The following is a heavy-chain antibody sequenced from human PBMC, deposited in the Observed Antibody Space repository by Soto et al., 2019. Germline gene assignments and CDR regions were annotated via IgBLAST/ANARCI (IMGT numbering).Heavy chain of an antibody. CDR1: GGSVSSGSYY. V-gene: IGHV4-61*01. J-gene: IGHJ4*02. D-gene: IGHD1-26*01. CDR3: VRVPGGLYRGSDY. Sequence: PSETLSLTCAVSGGSVSSGSYYWTWIRQPPGRGLEWIGYTYYTGSTDSNPSLKSRVTISLDRSRNQFSLNLKSVTAADTAVYYCVRVPGGLYRGSDYWGQGTLVTVSS. CDR2: TYYTGST.